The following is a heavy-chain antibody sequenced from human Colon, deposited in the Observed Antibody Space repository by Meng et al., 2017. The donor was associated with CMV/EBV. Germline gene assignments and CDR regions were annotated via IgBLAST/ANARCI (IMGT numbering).Heavy chain of an antibody. V-gene: IGHV3-74*01. J-gene: IGHJ4*02. CDR1: GFTFRTFW. CDR3: IRMRLRLGGYFDY. Sequence: GGSLRLSCAASGFTFRTFWMHWVRQVPGRGPVWVSRVNSDGSNTPYADSARGRFTISRDNAKNSLYLQMNSLRAEDTAVYYCIRMRLRLGGYFDYWGQGTLVTVSS. CDR2: VNSDGSNT. D-gene: IGHD5-12*01.